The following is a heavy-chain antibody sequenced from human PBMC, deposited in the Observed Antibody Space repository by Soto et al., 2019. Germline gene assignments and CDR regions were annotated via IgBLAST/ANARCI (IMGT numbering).Heavy chain of an antibody. CDR1: GGTFISYT. Sequence: QVQLVQSGAEVKKPGSSVKVSCKASGGTFISYTISWVRQAPGQGLEWMGRIIPILGIANYAQKFQGRVTITADKSASTAYMELSSLRSEDTAVYYCARADCSSTRCREYFQHWGQGTLVTVSS. J-gene: IGHJ1*01. V-gene: IGHV1-69*02. D-gene: IGHD2-2*01. CDR3: ARADCSSTRCREYFQH. CDR2: IIPILGIA.